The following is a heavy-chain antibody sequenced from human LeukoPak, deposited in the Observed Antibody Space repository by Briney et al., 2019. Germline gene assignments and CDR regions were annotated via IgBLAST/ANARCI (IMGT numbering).Heavy chain of an antibody. CDR3: ARSLSAYTPLAVDY. J-gene: IGHJ4*02. Sequence: GGSLRLSCAASGFTFSDHYMSWIRQAPGKGLEWVSYISSSSSNTNYADSVKGRFTISRDNAKNSLSLQMNSLRAEDTAVYYCARSLSAYTPLAVDYWGQGTLVSVSS. D-gene: IGHD5-18*01. V-gene: IGHV3-11*03. CDR2: ISSSSSNT. CDR1: GFTFSDHY.